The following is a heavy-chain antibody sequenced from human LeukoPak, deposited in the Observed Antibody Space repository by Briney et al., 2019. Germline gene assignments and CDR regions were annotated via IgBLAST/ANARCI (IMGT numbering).Heavy chain of an antibody. V-gene: IGHV3-30*18. D-gene: IGHD6-13*01. J-gene: IGHJ6*02. CDR1: RFTFSSYG. Sequence: GGSLRLSCAASRFTFSSYGMHWVRQAPGKGLEWVAIISYDGGNKYYADSVKGRFTISRDNSKNTLYLQMNSLRAEDTAVYYCAKDPYYSSSWLYYYYGMDVWGQGTTVTVSS. CDR3: AKDPYYSSSWLYYYYGMDV. CDR2: ISYDGGNK.